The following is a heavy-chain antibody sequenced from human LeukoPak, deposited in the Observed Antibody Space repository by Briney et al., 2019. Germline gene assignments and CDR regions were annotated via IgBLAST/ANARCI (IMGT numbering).Heavy chain of an antibody. Sequence: ASVTVSFTASGYTFTSYYMHWVRQAPGQGLEWMGIINPSGGSTSYAQKFQGRVTMTRDMSTSTVYMELSSLRSEDTAVYYCARVDRRDGYNARDYWGQGTLVTVSS. V-gene: IGHV1-46*01. D-gene: IGHD5-24*01. CDR2: INPSGGST. CDR3: ARVDRRDGYNARDY. CDR1: GYTFTSYY. J-gene: IGHJ4*02.